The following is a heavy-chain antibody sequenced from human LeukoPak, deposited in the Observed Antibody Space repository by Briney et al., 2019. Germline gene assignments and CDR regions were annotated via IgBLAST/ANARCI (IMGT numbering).Heavy chain of an antibody. CDR3: AKDVGLRYFDWLLL. CDR2: ISGSGGST. D-gene: IGHD3-9*01. CDR1: GFTFSSYA. Sequence: GGSLRLSCAASGFTFSSYAMSWVRQAPGKGLEWVSAISGSGGSTYYADSVKGRFTISRDNSKSTLYLQMNSLRAEDTAVYYCAKDVGLRYFDWLLLWGQGTLVTVSS. V-gene: IGHV3-23*01. J-gene: IGHJ4*02.